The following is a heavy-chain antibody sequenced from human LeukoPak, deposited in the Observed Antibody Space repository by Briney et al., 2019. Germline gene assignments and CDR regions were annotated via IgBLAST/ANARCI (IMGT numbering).Heavy chain of an antibody. Sequence: GGSLRLCCAASGFTFSNYAMSWVRQAPGKGLEWVSAISGSGGNTYYADSVEGRFTISRDNSKNTLYLQMDRLRVEDTAVYYCVKDGDIVVVITFDYWGQGTLVTVSS. CDR1: GFTFSNYA. J-gene: IGHJ4*02. D-gene: IGHD3-22*01. CDR3: VKDGDIVVVITFDY. V-gene: IGHV3-23*01. CDR2: ISGSGGNT.